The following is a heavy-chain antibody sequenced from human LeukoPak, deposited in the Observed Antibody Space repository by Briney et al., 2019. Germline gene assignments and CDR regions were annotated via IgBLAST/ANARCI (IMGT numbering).Heavy chain of an antibody. Sequence: SGGSLRLSCVVSGITFRSYNMNWVRQAPGKGLEWVSSISSSSSYIYYADSVKGRFTISRDNAKNSLFVQMNSLRAEDTAVYYCARAPGVGLGFDYWGQGTLVTVSS. CDR2: ISSSSSYI. CDR1: GITFRSYN. J-gene: IGHJ4*02. V-gene: IGHV3-21*01. D-gene: IGHD2-15*01. CDR3: ARAPGVGLGFDY.